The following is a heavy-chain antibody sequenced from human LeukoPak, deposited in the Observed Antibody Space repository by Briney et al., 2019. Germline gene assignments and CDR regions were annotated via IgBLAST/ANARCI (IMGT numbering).Heavy chain of an antibody. J-gene: IGHJ5*02. V-gene: IGHV4-59*01. Sequence: SETLSLTCTVSGGSISSYYWSWIRLPPGKGLEWIGYIYYSGSTNYNPSLKSRVTISVDTSKNQFSLKLSSVTAADTAVYYCARGPYCSSTSCYQGWFDPWGQGTLVTVSS. D-gene: IGHD2-2*01. CDR2: IYYSGST. CDR3: ARGPYCSSTSCYQGWFDP. CDR1: GGSISSYY.